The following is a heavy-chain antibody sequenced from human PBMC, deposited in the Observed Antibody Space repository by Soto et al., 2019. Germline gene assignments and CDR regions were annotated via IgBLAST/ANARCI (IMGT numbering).Heavy chain of an antibody. J-gene: IGHJ3*02. CDR3: ATCSSGWWGDDAFDI. CDR1: GFTFSDHY. V-gene: IGHV3-72*01. D-gene: IGHD6-19*01. CDR2: TRNKANSYTT. Sequence: EVQLVESGGGLVQPGGSLRLSCAASGFTFSDHYTDWVRQAPGKGLEWVGRTRNKANSYTTEYAASVKGRFTISRDDSKNSLYLQMNSLKTEDTAVYYCATCSSGWWGDDAFDIWGQGTMVTVSS.